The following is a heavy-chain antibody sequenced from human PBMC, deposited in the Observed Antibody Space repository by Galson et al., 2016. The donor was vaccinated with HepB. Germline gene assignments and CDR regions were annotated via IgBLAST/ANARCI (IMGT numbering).Heavy chain of an antibody. CDR3: ARSARNWGGDYYHGMDV. CDR1: GGSISSGAYY. CDR2: IYYSGNT. Sequence: TLSLTCTVSGGSISSGAYYWSWIRQHPGKGLEWIGYIYYSGNTYYNPSLKSRITISVDSSKNQFSLKLSSVTAADTAVYYCARSARNWGGDYYHGMDVWGQGTTVTVSS. D-gene: IGHD7-27*01. V-gene: IGHV4-31*03. J-gene: IGHJ6*02.